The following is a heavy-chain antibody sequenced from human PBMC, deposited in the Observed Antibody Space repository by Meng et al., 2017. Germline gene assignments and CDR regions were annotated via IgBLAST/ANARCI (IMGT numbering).Heavy chain of an antibody. V-gene: IGHV3-72*01. CDR2: TRNKANSYTT. J-gene: IGHJ6*02. CDR1: GFTFSDHY. Sequence: GGSLRLSCAASGFTFSDHYMDWVRQAPGKGLEWVGRTRNKANSYTTEYAASVKGRFTISRDDSKNSLYLQMNSLKTEDTAVYYCASDVRFGELANYHHRSRYYYGMDVWGQGTTVTVSS. CDR3: ASDVRFGELANYHHRSRYYYGMDV. D-gene: IGHD3-10*01.